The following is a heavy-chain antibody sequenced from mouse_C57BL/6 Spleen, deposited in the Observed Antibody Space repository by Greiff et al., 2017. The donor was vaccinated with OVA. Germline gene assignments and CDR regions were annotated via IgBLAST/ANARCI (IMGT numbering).Heavy chain of an antibody. Sequence: EVNVVESGGGLVKPGGSLKLSCAASGFTFSDYGMHWVRQAPEKGLEWVAYISSGSSTIYYADTVKGRFTISRDNAKNTLFLQMTSLRSEDTAMYYCARTTMITTWFAYWGQGTLVTVSA. CDR3: ARTTMITTWFAY. J-gene: IGHJ3*01. CDR1: GFTFSDYG. CDR2: ISSGSSTI. V-gene: IGHV5-17*01. D-gene: IGHD2-4*01.